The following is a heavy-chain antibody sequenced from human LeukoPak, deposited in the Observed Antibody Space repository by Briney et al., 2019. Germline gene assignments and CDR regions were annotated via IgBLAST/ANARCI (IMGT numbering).Heavy chain of an antibody. CDR3: AKGVVAATNAAYYGMDV. CDR2: ILQGGDTT. V-gene: IGHV3-23*01. Sequence: GGSLRLSCAASGFTFSDYAMSWVRQAPGKGLEWVSGILQGGDTTYYADSVRGRFTISRDNSKNTLYLQMNSLRPEDTAVYYCAKGVVAATNAAYYGMDVWGQGTTVTVSS. D-gene: IGHD2-15*01. CDR1: GFTFSDYA. J-gene: IGHJ6*02.